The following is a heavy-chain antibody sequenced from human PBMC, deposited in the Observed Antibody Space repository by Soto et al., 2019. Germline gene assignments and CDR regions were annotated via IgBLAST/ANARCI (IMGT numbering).Heavy chain of an antibody. V-gene: IGHV3-74*01. CDR1: GFTFSSYW. D-gene: IGHD6-13*01. Sequence: EVQLVESGGGLVQPGGSLRLSCAASGFTFSSYWMHWVRQAPGKGLVWVSRINRDGSSTSYADSVKGRFTISRDNAKNTLYLQMNSLRAEDTAVYYCARSYSSSWQYYYYYYGMDVWGQGTTVTVSS. CDR2: INRDGSST. J-gene: IGHJ6*02. CDR3: ARSYSSSWQYYYYYYGMDV.